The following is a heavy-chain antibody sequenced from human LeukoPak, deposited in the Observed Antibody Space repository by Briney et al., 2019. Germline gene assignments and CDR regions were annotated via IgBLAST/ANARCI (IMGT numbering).Heavy chain of an antibody. CDR1: GGSISGYY. J-gene: IGHJ4*02. Sequence: SETLSLTCSVSGGSISGYYWSWIRQPPGKGLEWIGYIYYSGSTNYNPSLKSRVTMSVDTSKIQFSLNLTSVTAADTAVYYCARRVDYWGQGTLVTVSS. V-gene: IGHV4-59*01. CDR2: IYYSGST. CDR3: ARRVDY.